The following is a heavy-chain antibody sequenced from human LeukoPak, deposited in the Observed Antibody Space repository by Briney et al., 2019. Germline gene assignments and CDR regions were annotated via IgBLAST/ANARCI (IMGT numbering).Heavy chain of an antibody. Sequence: ASVKVSCKASGYTFRSYGISWVRQAPGQGLEWMGWISPYSGSTKYPQKFQGRVTVTTDTSTSTAYMELRSLRSDDTAVYFCARALREYSSSWFSDFWGQGTLVTVSS. J-gene: IGHJ4*02. CDR3: ARALREYSSSWFSDF. V-gene: IGHV1-18*01. D-gene: IGHD6-13*01. CDR1: GYTFRSYG. CDR2: ISPYSGST.